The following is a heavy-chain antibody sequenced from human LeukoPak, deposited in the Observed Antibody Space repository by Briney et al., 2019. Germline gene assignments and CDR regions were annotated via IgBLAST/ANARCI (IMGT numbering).Heavy chain of an antibody. D-gene: IGHD5-18*01. CDR2: IRSQANSYAT. V-gene: IGHV3-73*01. CDR3: TTVDTTMV. CDR1: GFTFSAST. Sequence: GGSLTLSCAASGFTFSASTMHWVRQASGKGLEWVGRIRSQANSYATAYAASVKGRFTISRDDSKNTAYLQMNSLETEDTAVYYCTTVDTTMVWGQGTLVTVSS. J-gene: IGHJ4*02.